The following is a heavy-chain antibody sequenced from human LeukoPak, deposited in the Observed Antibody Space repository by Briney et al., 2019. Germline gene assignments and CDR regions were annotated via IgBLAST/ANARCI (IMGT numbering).Heavy chain of an antibody. CDR2: IYYSGST. V-gene: IGHV4-59*12. Sequence: SETLSLTCTVSGGSISSYYWSWIRQPPGKGLEWIGSIYYSGSTNYNPSLKSRVTISVDTSKNQFSLKLSSVTAADTAVYYCARDQTYSGSGIYTYFDYWGQGILVTVSS. CDR1: GGSISSYY. CDR3: ARDQTYSGSGIYTYFDY. J-gene: IGHJ4*02. D-gene: IGHD3-10*01.